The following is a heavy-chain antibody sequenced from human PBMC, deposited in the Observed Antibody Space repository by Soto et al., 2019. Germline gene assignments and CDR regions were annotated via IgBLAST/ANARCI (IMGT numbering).Heavy chain of an antibody. CDR1: GGSVSSGSYY. CDR3: ARGEYAFDI. Sequence: SETLSLTCTVSGGSVSSGSYYWSWIRQPPGKGLEWIGYIYYSGSTNYNPSLKSRVTISVDTSKNQFSLKLSSVTAADTAVYYCARGEYAFDIWGQGTMVTVSS. V-gene: IGHV4-61*01. J-gene: IGHJ3*02. CDR2: IYYSGST.